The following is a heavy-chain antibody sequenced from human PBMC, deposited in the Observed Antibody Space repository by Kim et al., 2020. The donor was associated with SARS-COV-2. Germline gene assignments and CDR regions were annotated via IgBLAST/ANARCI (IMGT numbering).Heavy chain of an antibody. CDR3: AKDLGQLVRFNYYYSMDV. J-gene: IGHJ6*02. D-gene: IGHD6-13*01. Sequence: GRFTISRDNSKNTLYLQMNSLRAEDTAVYYCAKDLGQLVRFNYYYSMDVWGQGTTVTVSS. V-gene: IGHV3-30*02.